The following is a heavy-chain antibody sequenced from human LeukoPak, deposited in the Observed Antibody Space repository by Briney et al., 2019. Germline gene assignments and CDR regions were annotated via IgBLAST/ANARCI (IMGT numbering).Heavy chain of an antibody. V-gene: IGHV3-21*01. Sequence: PGGSLRLSCAASGFTFSSYSMNWVRQAPGKGLEWVSSISSSSSYIYYADSVKGRFTISRDNAKNSLYLQMNSPRAEDTAVYYCARAPGYSSSWRVDYWGQGTLVTVSS. CDR1: GFTFSSYS. J-gene: IGHJ4*02. CDR2: ISSSSSYI. D-gene: IGHD6-13*01. CDR3: ARAPGYSSSWRVDY.